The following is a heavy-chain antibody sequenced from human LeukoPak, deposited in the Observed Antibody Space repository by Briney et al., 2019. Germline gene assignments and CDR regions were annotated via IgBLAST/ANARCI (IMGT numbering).Heavy chain of an antibody. V-gene: IGHV4-39*02. CDR2: IYYSGST. CDR3: ARDEDGYNTFDY. Sequence: PSETLSLTCTVSGGSISSSSYYWGWIRQPPGKGLEWIGSIYYSGSTYYNPSLKSRVTISVDTSKNQFSLKLSSVTAADTAVYYCARDEDGYNTFDYWGQGTLVTVSS. CDR1: GGSISSSSYY. D-gene: IGHD5-24*01. J-gene: IGHJ4*02.